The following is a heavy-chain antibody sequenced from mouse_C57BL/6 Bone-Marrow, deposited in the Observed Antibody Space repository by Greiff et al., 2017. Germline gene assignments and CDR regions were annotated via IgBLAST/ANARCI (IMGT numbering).Heavy chain of an antibody. CDR1: GYTFTSYW. CDR3: ATTVVGDWYFDV. V-gene: IGHV1-7*01. D-gene: IGHD1-1*01. CDR2: INPSSGYT. Sequence: QVQLQQSGAELAKPGASVKLSCTASGYTFTSYWMHWVKQRPGQGLEWIGYINPSSGYTKYNQKFKDKATLTADKSSSTAYMQLSSLTYEDSAVXYCATTVVGDWYFDVWGTGTTVTVSS. J-gene: IGHJ1*03.